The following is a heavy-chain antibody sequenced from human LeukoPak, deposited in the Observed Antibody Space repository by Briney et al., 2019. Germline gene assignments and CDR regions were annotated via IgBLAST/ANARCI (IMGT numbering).Heavy chain of an antibody. V-gene: IGHV3-53*01. CDR2: IYSGGST. CDR3: ARGWRWLQLSGDYYYMDV. Sequence: GGSLRLSCAAAGFTVSSNYMSWVRQAPGKGLEWVSVIYSGGSTYYADSVKGRFTISRDNSKNTLYLQMNSLRAEDTAVYYCARGWRWLQLSGDYYYMDVWGKGTTVTVSS. CDR1: GFTVSSNY. J-gene: IGHJ6*03. D-gene: IGHD5-24*01.